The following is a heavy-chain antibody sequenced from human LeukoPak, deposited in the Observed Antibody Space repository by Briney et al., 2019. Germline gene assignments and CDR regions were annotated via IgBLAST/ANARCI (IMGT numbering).Heavy chain of an antibody. CDR1: GFTVSDHY. CDR3: TRPSYYDSRGYSTSGFDI. D-gene: IGHD3-22*01. J-gene: IGHJ3*02. CDR2: NRDKSKSYTT. Sequence: PGGSLRLSSVASGFTVSDHYIDWVRQAPGKGLEWVGRNRDKSKSYTTDYAASVRGRFTISRDDSKNSLYLRMYSLKTEDTAVYFCTRPSYYDSRGYSTSGFDIWGQGTMVTVSS. V-gene: IGHV3-72*01.